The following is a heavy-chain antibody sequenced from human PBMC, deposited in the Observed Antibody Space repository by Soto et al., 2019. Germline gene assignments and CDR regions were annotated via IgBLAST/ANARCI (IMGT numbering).Heavy chain of an antibody. CDR2: IIPIFGTA. Sequence: QVQLVQSGAEVKKPGSSVKVSCKASGGTFSSYAISWVRHAPGQGLEWMGGIIPIFGTANYAQKFQGRVTITADESTSTAYMELSSLRSEDTAVYYCARALSGGAYYGVDVWGQGTTVTVSS. CDR3: ARALSGGAYYGVDV. D-gene: IGHD3-10*01. J-gene: IGHJ6*02. V-gene: IGHV1-69*01. CDR1: GGTFSSYA.